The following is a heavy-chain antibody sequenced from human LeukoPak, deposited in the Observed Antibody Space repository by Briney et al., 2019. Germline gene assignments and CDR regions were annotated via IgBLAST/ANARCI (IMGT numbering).Heavy chain of an antibody. V-gene: IGHV4-61*02. Sequence: PSETLSLTCTVSGGSISSGSYYWSWIRQPAGKGLEWIGRIYTSGSTNYNPSLKSRVTISVDTSKNQFSLKLSSVTAADTAVYYCARETQYCSGGSCYDYYYYYGMDVWGQGPTVTVSS. J-gene: IGHJ6*02. CDR2: IYTSGST. D-gene: IGHD2-15*01. CDR3: ARETQYCSGGSCYDYYYYYGMDV. CDR1: GGSISSGSYY.